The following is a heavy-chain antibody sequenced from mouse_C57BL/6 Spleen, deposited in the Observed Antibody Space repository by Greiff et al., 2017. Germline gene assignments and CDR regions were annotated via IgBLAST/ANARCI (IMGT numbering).Heavy chain of an antibody. V-gene: IGHV1-18*01. Sequence: VQLQQSGPELVKPGASVKIPCKASGYTFTDYNMDWVKQSHGKSLEWIGDINPNNGGTIYNQKFKGKATLTVDKSSSTAYMELRSLTSEDTAVYYCARLEYCGFYAMDYWGQGTSVTVSS. CDR2: INPNNGGT. J-gene: IGHJ4*01. CDR3: ARLEYCGFYAMDY. CDR1: GYTFTDYN. D-gene: IGHD5-1*01.